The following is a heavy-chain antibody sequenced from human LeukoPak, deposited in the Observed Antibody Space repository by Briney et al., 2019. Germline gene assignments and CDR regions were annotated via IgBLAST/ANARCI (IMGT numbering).Heavy chain of an antibody. V-gene: IGHV4-39*01. CDR1: GGSISSSGYY. D-gene: IGHD2-2*01. J-gene: IGHJ4*02. CDR3: ARQYCSSTSCYWPYYFDY. Sequence: SETLSLTCTVSGGSISSSGYYWGWIRQPPGKGLEWIGSIYYSGSTYYNPSLKSRVTISVDTSKNQFSLKLSSVTAADTAVYYCARQYCSSTSCYWPYYFDYWGQGTLVTVSS. CDR2: IYYSGST.